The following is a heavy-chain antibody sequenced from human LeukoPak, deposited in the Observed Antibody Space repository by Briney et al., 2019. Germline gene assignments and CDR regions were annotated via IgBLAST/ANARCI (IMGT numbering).Heavy chain of an antibody. V-gene: IGHV4-59*01. CDR1: GGSISSYS. J-gene: IGHJ5*02. Sequence: SETLSLTCTVSGGSISSYSWSWIRQPPGKGLEWIGYIYYSGSTNYNPSLKSRVTISVDTSKNQFSLKLSFVTAADTAVYYCARDKEAAADIFLGFDPWGQGTLVTVS. CDR2: IYYSGST. CDR3: ARDKEAAADIFLGFDP. D-gene: IGHD6-13*01.